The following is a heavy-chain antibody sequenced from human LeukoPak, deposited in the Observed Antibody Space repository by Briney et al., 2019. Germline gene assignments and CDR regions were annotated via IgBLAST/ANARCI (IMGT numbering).Heavy chain of an antibody. CDR3: ARDPPHDHGTQGFDY. J-gene: IGHJ4*02. CDR2: ISAYNGNT. V-gene: IGHV1-18*01. CDR1: GYTFTSYG. Sequence: ASVKVSCKASGYTFTSYGISWVRRAPGQGLEWMGWISAYNGNTNYAQKLQGRVTMTTDTSTSTAYMEVRSLRSDDTAVYYCARDPPHDHGTQGFDYWGQGTLVIVSS. D-gene: IGHD1-14*01.